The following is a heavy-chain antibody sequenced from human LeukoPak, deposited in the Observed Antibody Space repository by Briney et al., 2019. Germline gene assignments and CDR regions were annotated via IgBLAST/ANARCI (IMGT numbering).Heavy chain of an antibody. CDR2: IYHSGST. D-gene: IGHD3-22*01. Sequence: SETLSLTCAVSGGSISSGGYSWSWIRQPPGKGLEWIGYIYHSGSTYYNPSLKSRVTISVDRSKNQFSLKLSSVTAADTAVYYCARDDIDSSGYYYDYWGQGTLVTVSS. CDR1: GGSISSGGYS. V-gene: IGHV4-30-2*01. CDR3: ARDDIDSSGYYYDY. J-gene: IGHJ4*02.